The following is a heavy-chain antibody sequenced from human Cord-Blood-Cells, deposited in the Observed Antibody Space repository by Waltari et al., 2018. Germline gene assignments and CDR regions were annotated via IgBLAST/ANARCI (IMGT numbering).Heavy chain of an antibody. Sequence: QVQLQQWGAGLLKPSETLSLTCAVYGGSFSGYYWSWIRQPPGKGLGWIGEINHSGGTNDLPALKSRVTISVDTSKNQFSLKLSSVTAADTAVYYCARIGVVVVAATNLNYYYYGMDVWGQGTTVTVSS. CDR2: INHSGGT. J-gene: IGHJ6*02. CDR3: ARIGVVVVAATNLNYYYYGMDV. CDR1: GGSFSGYY. D-gene: IGHD2-15*01. V-gene: IGHV4-34*01.